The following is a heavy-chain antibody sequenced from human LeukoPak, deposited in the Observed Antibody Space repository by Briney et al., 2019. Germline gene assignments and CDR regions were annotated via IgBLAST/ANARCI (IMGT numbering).Heavy chain of an antibody. CDR1: GFIFSSYE. V-gene: IGHV3-48*03. CDR3: ARASTFLDY. J-gene: IGHJ4*02. D-gene: IGHD2-2*01. CDR2: ITSSGTTI. Sequence: PGGSLRLSCAASGFIFSSYEMHWVRQAPGKGLEWVSHITSSGTTIYYADSVKGRFTISRDNAKNSLYLQMDSLRDEDTAVYYCARASTFLDYWGQGTLVSVSS.